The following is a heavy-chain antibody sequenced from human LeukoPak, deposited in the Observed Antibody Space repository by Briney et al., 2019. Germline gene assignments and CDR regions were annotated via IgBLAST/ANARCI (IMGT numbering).Heavy chain of an antibody. CDR1: GGSVSSSSYY. D-gene: IGHD6-6*01. Sequence: SETLSLTCTVSGGSVSSSSYYWGWIRQPPGEGLEWIVSIYSGGSTYYKPSRKSRITISVDTSKNHFSLKLSSVTAADTAVYYCARHGKSTEYSSSNYYYAMDAWGQGTTVTVSS. J-gene: IGHJ6*02. V-gene: IGHV4-39*01. CDR2: IYSGGST. CDR3: ARHGKSTEYSSSNYYYAMDA.